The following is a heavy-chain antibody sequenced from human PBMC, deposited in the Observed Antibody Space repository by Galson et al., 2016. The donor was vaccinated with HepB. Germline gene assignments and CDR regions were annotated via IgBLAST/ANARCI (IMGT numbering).Heavy chain of an antibody. V-gene: IGHV4-39*01. CDR3: ARLRGPPFWSAYQNWFDP. CDR1: GDSIHSSSYY. D-gene: IGHD3-3*01. J-gene: IGHJ5*02. Sequence: SETLSLTCTVSGDSIHSSSYYWGWVRQPPGKGLEWIGNIYYTGRTYYTPSLKSRGILSVDTSKNQFSLNLTSVTDADTAVDYCARLRGPPFWSAYQNWFDPWGQGTLVTVSS. CDR2: IYYTGRT.